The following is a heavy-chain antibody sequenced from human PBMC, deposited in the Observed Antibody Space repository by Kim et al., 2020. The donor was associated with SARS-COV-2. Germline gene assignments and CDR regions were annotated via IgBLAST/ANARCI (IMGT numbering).Heavy chain of an antibody. CDR1: GFTFSSYG. Sequence: GGSLRLSCAASGFTFSSYGMHWVRQAPGKGLEWVAVIWYDGSNKYYADSVKGRFTISRDNSKNTLYLQMNSLRAEDTAVYYCARGGSGSYLYYYYGMDVWGQGTTVTVSS. CDR2: IWYDGSNK. V-gene: IGHV3-33*01. J-gene: IGHJ6*02. D-gene: IGHD3-10*01. CDR3: ARGGSGSYLYYYYGMDV.